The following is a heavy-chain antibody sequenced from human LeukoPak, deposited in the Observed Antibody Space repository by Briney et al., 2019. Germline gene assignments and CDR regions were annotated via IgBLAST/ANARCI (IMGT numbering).Heavy chain of an antibody. CDR1: GFTFSTYW. V-gene: IGHV3-23*01. CDR3: ATHRGTTVTTTDY. D-gene: IGHD4-17*01. Sequence: GGSLRLSCSASGFTFSTYWMSWVRQAPGKGLEWVSTLSGSGGSTYYADSVKGRFTISRDNSKNTLYLQMSSLRAEDTAVYYCATHRGTTVTTTDYWGQGTLVTVSS. J-gene: IGHJ4*02. CDR2: LSGSGGST.